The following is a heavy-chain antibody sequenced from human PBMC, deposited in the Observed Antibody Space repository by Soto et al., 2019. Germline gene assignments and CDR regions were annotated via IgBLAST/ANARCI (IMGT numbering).Heavy chain of an antibody. CDR2: IRYDGSNK. J-gene: IGHJ4*02. CDR1: GFIYSSLG. CDR3: ARVKQGRGGYDSPFDY. D-gene: IGHD5-12*01. Sequence: PGGSLRLSCAPSGFIYSSLGTLWVRQAPGKGLEWVAVIRYDGSNKYYADSVKGRFTISRDNSKNTLYLQMNSLRAEDTAVYYCARVKQGRGGYDSPFDYWGQGTLVTVSS. V-gene: IGHV3-33*08.